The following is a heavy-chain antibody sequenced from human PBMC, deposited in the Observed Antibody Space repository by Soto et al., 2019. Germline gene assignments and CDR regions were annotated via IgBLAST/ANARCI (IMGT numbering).Heavy chain of an antibody. D-gene: IGHD6-6*01. CDR1: GGTFSSYA. Sequence: SVKVSCKASGGTFSSYAISWVRQAPGQGLEWMGGIIPIFGTANYAQNFQGRVAITRDTSASTAYMELSSLRSEDTAVYYCARDLYPSSAPFDHWGHGTLVTVSS. J-gene: IGHJ5*02. CDR3: ARDLYPSSAPFDH. CDR2: IIPIFGTA. V-gene: IGHV1-69*05.